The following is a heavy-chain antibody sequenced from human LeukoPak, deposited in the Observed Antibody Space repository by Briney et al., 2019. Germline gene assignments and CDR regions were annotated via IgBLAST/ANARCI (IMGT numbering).Heavy chain of an antibody. CDR1: GFTFSSYA. Sequence: GGSLRLSCAASGFTFSSYAMSWVRQAPGKGLEWVSAISGSGGSTYYADSVKGRFTISRDNSKNTLYLQMNSLRAEDTAVYYCAKVLGSGSRGAGVDYWGQGTLVTVSS. CDR3: AKVLGSGSRGAGVDY. CDR2: ISGSGGST. V-gene: IGHV3-23*01. D-gene: IGHD3-16*01. J-gene: IGHJ4*02.